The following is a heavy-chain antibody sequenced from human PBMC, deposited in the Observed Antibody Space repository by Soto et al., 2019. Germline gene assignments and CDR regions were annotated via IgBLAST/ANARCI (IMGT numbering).Heavy chain of an antibody. J-gene: IGHJ6*02. CDR3: ASKRLYFYGLDV. Sequence: EVQLVESGGGLVQPGGSLRLSCTASGFSLSTSWMTWVRQAPGKGLEWVANIMQDGSDKYYVDSVKGRFTISRDNAKNTLYLQRTSLRAEDPAGYYCASKRLYFYGLDVWGQGTTVTVSS. CDR1: GFSLSTSW. CDR2: IMQDGSDK. V-gene: IGHV3-7*01.